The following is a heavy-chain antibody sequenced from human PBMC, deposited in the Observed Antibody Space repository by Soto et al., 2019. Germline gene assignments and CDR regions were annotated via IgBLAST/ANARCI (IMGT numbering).Heavy chain of an antibody. CDR1: VGSISNSDC. CDR2: IYHSGST. J-gene: IGHJ6*02. CDR3: ARGRGSYVPYHYYYYGMDV. V-gene: IGHV4-4*02. Sequence: QVQLQESGPGLVKPSETLSLTCGFSVGSISNSDCWSWVRQPPGKGLEWIGEIYHSGSTNYDPSLKSRVAISLDKSKNQFSLNLRSVTAADTAVYFCARGRGSYVPYHYYYYGMDVWGQGTTVTVS. D-gene: IGHD6-6*01.